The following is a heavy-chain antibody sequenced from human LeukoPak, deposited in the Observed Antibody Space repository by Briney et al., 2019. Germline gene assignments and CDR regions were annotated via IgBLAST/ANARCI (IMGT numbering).Heavy chain of an antibody. CDR1: GGSISSSSYY. J-gene: IGHJ4*02. CDR2: MFSSGST. V-gene: IGHV4-39*07. D-gene: IGHD4-17*01. CDR3: ARRAYGDPLVFDY. Sequence: SETLSLTCTVSGGSISSSSYYWGWIRQPPGKGLEWIGSMFSSGSTSYNPSLKSRVTISLDTSKNQFSLKLSSVTAADTAVYYCARRAYGDPLVFDYWGQGTLVTVSS.